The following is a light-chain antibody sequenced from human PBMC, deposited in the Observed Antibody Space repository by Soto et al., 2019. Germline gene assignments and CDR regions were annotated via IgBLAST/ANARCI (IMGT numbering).Light chain of an antibody. Sequence: SGLTERPVGYESPGRRVTIHCTRSSSNIGAGYDVHWYQQLPGTAPKLLIYGNSNRPSGVPDRFSGSKSGTSASLAITGLQAEDEADYYCQSYDSSLSALFGTWTRSPS. V-gene: IGLV1-40*01. J-gene: IGLJ1*01. CDR1: SSNIGAGYD. CDR3: QSYDSSLSAL. CDR2: GNS.